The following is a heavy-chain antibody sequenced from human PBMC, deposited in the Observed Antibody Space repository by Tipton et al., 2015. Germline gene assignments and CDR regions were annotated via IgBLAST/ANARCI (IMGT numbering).Heavy chain of an antibody. V-gene: IGHV3-33*01. CDR2: IWYDGSNK. J-gene: IGHJ3*02. CDR1: GFTFSSYG. CDR3: AREGDYVWGSYRLDAFDI. Sequence: SLRLSCAASGFTFSSYGMHWVRQAPGKGLEWVAVIWYDGSNKYYADSVKGRFTISRDNSKNTLYLQMNSLRAEDTAVYYCAREGDYVWGSYRLDAFDIWGQGTMVTVSS. D-gene: IGHD3-16*02.